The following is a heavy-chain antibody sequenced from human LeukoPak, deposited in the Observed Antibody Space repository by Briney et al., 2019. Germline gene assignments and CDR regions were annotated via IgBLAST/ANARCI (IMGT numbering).Heavy chain of an antibody. Sequence: PGGSLRLSCAASGFTFNSYAMSWVRQAPWERLQWVSGISDSGGNTYYADSVRGRFTISRDNSKNTLYLQMNSLRAEDTAVYYCARVGRQLGFPMIFRDDAFDIWGQGTMVTVSS. J-gene: IGHJ3*02. CDR3: ARVGRQLGFPMIFRDDAFDI. CDR1: GFTFNSYA. V-gene: IGHV3-23*01. CDR2: ISDSGGNT. D-gene: IGHD3/OR15-3a*01.